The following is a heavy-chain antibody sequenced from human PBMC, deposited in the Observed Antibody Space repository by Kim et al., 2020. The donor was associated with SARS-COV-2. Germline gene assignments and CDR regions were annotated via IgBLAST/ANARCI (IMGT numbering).Heavy chain of an antibody. V-gene: IGHV3-73*01. CDR2: IRSKANSYAT. CDR3: TRIPGTPFAFWDAFDI. J-gene: IGHJ3*02. D-gene: IGHD1-1*01. Sequence: GGSLRLSCVASGFTFSDSPMHWVRQASGKGLEWVGRIRSKANSYATAYAASVRGRFIISRDDSKNTAYLQMNSLKTEDTAVYYCTRIPGTPFAFWDAFDIWGQGTMVTVSS. CDR1: GFTFSDSP.